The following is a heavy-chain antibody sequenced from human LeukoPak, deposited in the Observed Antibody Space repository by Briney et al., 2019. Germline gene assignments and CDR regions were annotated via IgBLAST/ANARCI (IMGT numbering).Heavy chain of an antibody. CDR3: ASLGCSGGSCYSVPATAVYFDY. D-gene: IGHD2-15*01. Sequence: GESLNISCKGSGYSFTSYWIGWVRQTPGKGLEWMGIIYPGDSDTRYSPSFQGQVTISADKSISTAYLQWSSLKASDTAMYYCASLGCSGGSCYSVPATAVYFDYWGQGTLVTVSS. CDR2: IYPGDSDT. CDR1: GYSFTSYW. J-gene: IGHJ4*02. V-gene: IGHV5-51*01.